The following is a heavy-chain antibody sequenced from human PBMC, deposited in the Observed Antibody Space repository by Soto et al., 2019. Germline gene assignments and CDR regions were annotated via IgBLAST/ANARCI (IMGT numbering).Heavy chain of an antibody. D-gene: IGHD1-26*01. CDR2: IYWDDAK. Sequence: QITLKESGPTLVKPTQTLTLTCTFSGFSLSTSRVGVGWIRQPPGKALEWLAVIYWDDAKTYRPSLKSRLTITKDTSKIQVALTMTNMDPVDTATYYWAHAYGGRSLYWGQGTLVTVSS. V-gene: IGHV2-5*02. J-gene: IGHJ4*02. CDR1: GFSLSTSRVG. CDR3: AHAYGGRSLY.